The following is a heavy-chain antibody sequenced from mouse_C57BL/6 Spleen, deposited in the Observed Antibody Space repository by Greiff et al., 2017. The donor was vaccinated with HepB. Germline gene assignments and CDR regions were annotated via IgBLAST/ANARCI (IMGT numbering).Heavy chain of an antibody. V-gene: IGHV1-26*01. CDR1: GYTFTDYY. D-gene: IGHD1-1*01. CDR2: INPNNGGT. J-gene: IGHJ1*03. CDR3: ARSGEYGSRDWYFDV. Sequence: EVQLQQSGPELVKPGASVKISCKASGYTFTDYYMNWVKQSHGKGLEWIGDINPNNGGTSYNQKFKGKATLTVDKSSSTAYMELRSLTSEDSAVYYCARSGEYGSRDWYFDVWGTGTTVTVSS.